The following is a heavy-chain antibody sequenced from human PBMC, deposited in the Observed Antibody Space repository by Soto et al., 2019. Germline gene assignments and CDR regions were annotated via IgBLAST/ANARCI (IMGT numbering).Heavy chain of an antibody. CDR3: ARGGRIVDTGIGYYYYHAMDV. J-gene: IGHJ6*02. V-gene: IGHV1-46*01. CDR1: GYTFTSYY. CDR2: FNPTGDTA. D-gene: IGHD5-18*01. Sequence: ASVKVSCKASGYTFTSYYIHWVRQAPGQGLEWMGIFNPTGDTASYAQKLQGRVTMTRDTSTGTAYMELGSLRSEDTAVYYCARGGRIVDTGIGYYYYHAMDVWGQGATVTVSS.